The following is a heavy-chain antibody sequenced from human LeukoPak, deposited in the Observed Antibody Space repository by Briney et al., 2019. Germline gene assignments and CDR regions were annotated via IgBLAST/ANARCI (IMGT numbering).Heavy chain of an antibody. V-gene: IGHV4-34*01. CDR3: ARGSRGYYYYMDV. Sequence: PSETLSLTCAVYGGSFSGYYWSWIRQPPGKGLEWIGEINHSGSTNYNPSLKSRVTISVDTSKNQFSLKLSSVTAADTAVYYCARGSRGYYYYMDVWGKGATVTVSS. J-gene: IGHJ6*03. CDR1: GGSFSGYY. CDR2: INHSGST.